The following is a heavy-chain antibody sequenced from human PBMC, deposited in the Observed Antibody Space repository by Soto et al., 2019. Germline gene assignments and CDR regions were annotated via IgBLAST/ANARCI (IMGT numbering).Heavy chain of an antibody. CDR3: AKAHSMMILDRFDP. CDR2: TWFDGSKK. Sequence: QVQLVESGGGVVQPGKSLRLSCAASGFKFRNYAIHWVRQAPGKGLEWLAVTWFDGSKKYYADSVKGRFTISRDNSKNTVYLHMNSLTADDSGVFYCAKAHSMMILDRFDPWGHGTLVTVSS. V-gene: IGHV3-33*06. J-gene: IGHJ5*02. D-gene: IGHD3-16*01. CDR1: GFKFRNYA.